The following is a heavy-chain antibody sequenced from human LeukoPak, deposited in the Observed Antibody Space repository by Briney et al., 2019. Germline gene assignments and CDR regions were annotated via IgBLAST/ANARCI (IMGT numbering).Heavy chain of an antibody. V-gene: IGHV1-69*04. J-gene: IGHJ4*02. Sequence: ASVKVSCKASGGTFSSYAISWVRQAPGQGLEWMGRIIPILGIANYAQKFQGRVTITADKSTSTAYMELSSLRSEDTAVYYCARAIPAYDSSGYLDYWGQGTLVTVSS. CDR2: IIPILGIA. CDR1: GGTFSSYA. CDR3: ARAIPAYDSSGYLDY. D-gene: IGHD3-22*01.